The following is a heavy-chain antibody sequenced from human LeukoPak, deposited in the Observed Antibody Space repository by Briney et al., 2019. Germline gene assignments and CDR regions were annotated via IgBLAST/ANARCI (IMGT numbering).Heavy chain of an antibody. D-gene: IGHD1-7*01. CDR3: ARDQEAYNWNYKGYYYYMDV. J-gene: IGHJ6*03. CDR1: GFIFSNYA. CDR2: ISSDGSKT. V-gene: IGHV3-30*07. Sequence: LPGGSLRLSCAASGFIFSNYAMHWVRQAPGKGLEWVALISSDGSKTYHADSVKGRFSISRDNSKNSLYLQMNSLRAEDTAVYYCARDQEAYNWNYKGYYYYMDVWGKGTTVTVSS.